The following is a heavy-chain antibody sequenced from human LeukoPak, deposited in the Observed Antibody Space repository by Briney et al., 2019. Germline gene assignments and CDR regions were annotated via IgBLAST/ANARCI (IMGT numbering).Heavy chain of an antibody. Sequence: SETLSLTCAVYGGSFSGYYWSWIRQPPGKGLEWIGEINHSGSTNYNPSLKNRVTISVDTSKNQFSLKLSSVTAADTAVYYCARAYYYDSSGFMYYFDYWGQGTLVTVSS. V-gene: IGHV4-34*01. D-gene: IGHD3-22*01. CDR2: INHSGST. CDR1: GGSFSGYY. CDR3: ARAYYYDSSGFMYYFDY. J-gene: IGHJ4*02.